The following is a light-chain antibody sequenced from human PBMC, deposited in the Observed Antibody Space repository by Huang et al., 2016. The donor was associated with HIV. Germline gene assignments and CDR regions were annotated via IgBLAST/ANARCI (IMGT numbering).Light chain of an antibody. Sequence: DIQITQSPSSLSASVGDTVIITCRASQNIKRYLNLYQQEPGKAPKLLISAAYNLQSGVPSTFSGSGSGTDFTLTINSLQPEDSATYYCQQSARTPRTFGQGTKLEI. V-gene: IGKV1-39*01. CDR1: QNIKRY. J-gene: IGKJ2*01. CDR2: AAY. CDR3: QQSARTPRT.